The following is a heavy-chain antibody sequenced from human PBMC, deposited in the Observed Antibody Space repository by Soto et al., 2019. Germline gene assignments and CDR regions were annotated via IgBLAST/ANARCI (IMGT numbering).Heavy chain of an antibody. CDR3: ARDSTAVRLLVPAASPDAYGMDV. D-gene: IGHD2-2*01. V-gene: IGHV3-30-3*01. Sequence: GGSLRLSCAASGFTFSSYAMHWVRQAPGKGLEWVAVISYDGSNKYYADSVKGRFTISRDNSKNTLYLQMNSLGAEETAVYYCARDSTAVRLLVPAASPDAYGMDVWGQGTTVTVSS. CDR2: ISYDGSNK. CDR1: GFTFSSYA. J-gene: IGHJ6*02.